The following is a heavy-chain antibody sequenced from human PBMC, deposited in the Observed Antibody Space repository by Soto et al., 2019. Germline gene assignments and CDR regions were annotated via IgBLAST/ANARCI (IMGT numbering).Heavy chain of an antibody. V-gene: IGHV6-1*01. D-gene: IGHD3-10*01. Sequence: SQTLSLTCAISGDSVSSNSAAWNWIRQSPSRGLEWLGRTYYRSKWYNDYAVSVKSRITINPDTSKNQFSLQLNSVTPEDTAVYYCARARTNIMVRGVIIWGWFDPWGQGTLVTVSS. CDR3: ARARTNIMVRGVIIWGWFDP. CDR2: TYYRSKWYN. J-gene: IGHJ5*02. CDR1: GDSVSSNSAA.